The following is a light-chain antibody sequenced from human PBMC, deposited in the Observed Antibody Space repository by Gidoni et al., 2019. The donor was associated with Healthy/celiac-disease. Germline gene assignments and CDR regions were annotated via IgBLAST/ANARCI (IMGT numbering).Light chain of an antibody. J-gene: IGKJ3*01. V-gene: IGKV3-20*01. CDR1: QSVSSSY. CDR3: QQYGSSTFT. Sequence: IVLMQTPGTMSLSPGERATLACRASQSVSSSYLACYQQKTGQAPRLLIYGASSRATGIPDRLSGSGSGTDFTLTISRLEPDDFSVYYCQQYGSSTFTFGPGTKVDIK. CDR2: GAS.